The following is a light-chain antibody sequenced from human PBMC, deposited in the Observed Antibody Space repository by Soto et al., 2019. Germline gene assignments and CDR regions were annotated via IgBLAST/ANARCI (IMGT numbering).Light chain of an antibody. J-gene: IGLJ1*01. V-gene: IGLV2-8*01. CDR2: EVN. CDR1: SSDVGGYNY. CDR3: SSFAGTFFV. Sequence: QSALTQPPSASGSPGQSVTISCTGTSSDVGGYNYVSWYQQHPGKVPKVLISEVNKRSSGVPDRFSGSKSGNTASLTVSGLQADDEADYYCSSFAGTFFVFGTGTKLTVL.